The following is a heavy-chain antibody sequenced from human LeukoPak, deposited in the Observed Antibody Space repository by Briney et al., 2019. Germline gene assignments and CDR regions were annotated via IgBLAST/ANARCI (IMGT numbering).Heavy chain of an antibody. CDR3: AKGRGTAVTSAANY. V-gene: IGHV3-23*01. CDR2: ISGSGGST. J-gene: IGHJ4*02. Sequence: PGGSLRLSCAASGFTFRSYAMIWVRQAPGKGLEWVSGISGSGGSTYYADSVKGRFTISRDNSKNTLYLQMNALRAEDTAVYYCAKGRGTAVTSAANYWGQGTLVTVSS. CDR1: GFTFRSYA. D-gene: IGHD4-17*01.